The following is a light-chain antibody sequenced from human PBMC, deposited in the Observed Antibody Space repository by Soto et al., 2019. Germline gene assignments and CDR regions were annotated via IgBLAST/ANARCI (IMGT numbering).Light chain of an antibody. J-gene: IGLJ1*01. CDR1: SRDVGGYNF. Sequence: QSVLTQPASVSGSPGQPITISCTGTSRDVGGYNFVSWYQQYPGEVPKLMIYEVGNRPSGVSNRFSGSKSGNTASLTISGLQAEDEADYYCSSYTSSSILVFGTGTKVTV. CDR2: EVG. CDR3: SSYTSSSILV. V-gene: IGLV2-14*01.